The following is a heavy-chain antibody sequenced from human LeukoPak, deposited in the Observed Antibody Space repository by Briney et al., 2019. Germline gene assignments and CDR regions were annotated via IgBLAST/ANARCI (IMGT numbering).Heavy chain of an antibody. V-gene: IGHV3-7*01. CDR1: GFTFSSYA. Sequence: GGSLRLSCAASGFTFSSYAMSWVRQAPGKGLEWVANIKEDGSEKNYVDSVKGRFTISRDNAKNSLYLQMNSLRAEDTAVYYCARDMDVWGKGTTVTVSS. CDR3: ARDMDV. J-gene: IGHJ6*03. CDR2: IKEDGSEK.